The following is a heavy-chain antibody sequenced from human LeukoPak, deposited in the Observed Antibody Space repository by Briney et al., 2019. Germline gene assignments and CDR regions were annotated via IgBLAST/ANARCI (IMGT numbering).Heavy chain of an antibody. V-gene: IGHV1-2*02. CDR3: ARHPGKVTNDWYFDL. J-gene: IGHJ2*01. Sequence: ASVKVSFKASGYIFTAYYIHWLRQAPGQGLEWMGWINPNSGGTSFALNFQGRVTLTRDTSISTVYMELSRLRSDDTAVYYCARHPGKVTNDWYFDLWGRGTLVTVSS. D-gene: IGHD4-23*01. CDR1: GYIFTAYY. CDR2: INPNSGGT.